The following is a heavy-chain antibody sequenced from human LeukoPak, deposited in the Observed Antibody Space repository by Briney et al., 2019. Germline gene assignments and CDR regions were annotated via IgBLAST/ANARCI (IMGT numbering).Heavy chain of an antibody. CDR2: ISSSGSTI. Sequence: GGSLRLSCAASGFTFSSYEMNWVRQAPGKGLEWVSYISSSGSTIYYADSVKGRFTISRDNAKNSLYLQMNSLRAEDTAVYYCARGGRQLLWFGELLEDYYFDYWGQGTLVTVSS. CDR3: ARGGRQLLWFGELLEDYYFDY. V-gene: IGHV3-48*03. J-gene: IGHJ4*02. CDR1: GFTFSSYE. D-gene: IGHD3-10*01.